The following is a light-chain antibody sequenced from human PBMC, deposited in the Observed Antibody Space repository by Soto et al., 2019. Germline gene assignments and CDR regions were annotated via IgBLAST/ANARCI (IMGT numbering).Light chain of an antibody. CDR3: LQDINYLWT. V-gene: IGKV1-6*01. J-gene: IGKJ1*01. Sequence: ASRLTKTHSSLSASVGDRVTISCRASQGIGNALGWYQQKPGKPPKVLIYGASNLQSGVPPRFSGSGSGTDFTLAISSLQPEDSATYYCLQDINYLWTFGQGTKVAIK. CDR1: QGIGNA. CDR2: GAS.